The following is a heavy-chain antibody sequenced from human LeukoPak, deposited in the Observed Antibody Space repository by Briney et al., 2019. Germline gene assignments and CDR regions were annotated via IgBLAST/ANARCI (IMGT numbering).Heavy chain of an antibody. Sequence: GESLKISCKGSGYSFTSYWIGWVRQMPGKGLEWMGIIYPGGSDTRYSPSFQGQVTISADKSISTAYLQWSSLKASDTAMYYCARFGTAYRNAFDIWGQGTMVTVSS. V-gene: IGHV5-51*01. D-gene: IGHD3-10*01. CDR1: GYSFTSYW. CDR3: ARFGTAYRNAFDI. J-gene: IGHJ3*02. CDR2: IYPGGSDT.